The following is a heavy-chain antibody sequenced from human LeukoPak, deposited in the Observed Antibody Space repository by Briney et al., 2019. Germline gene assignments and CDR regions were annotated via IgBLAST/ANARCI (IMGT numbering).Heavy chain of an antibody. D-gene: IGHD2-2*01. CDR2: IYHTGST. CDR3: ARESLVAAATGAFDI. V-gene: IGHV4-4*02. J-gene: IGHJ3*02. CDR1: GGSISSSNW. Sequence: SETLSLTCAVSGGSISSSNWWSWVRQPPGEGLEWIGEIYHTGSTNYNPSLKSRVSISVGKSKNQFSLKLSSVTAADTAVYYCARESLVAAATGAFDIWGQGTMVTVSS.